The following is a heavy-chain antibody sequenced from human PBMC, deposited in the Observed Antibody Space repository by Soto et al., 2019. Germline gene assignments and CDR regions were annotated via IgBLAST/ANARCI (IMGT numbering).Heavy chain of an antibody. J-gene: IGHJ6*02. CDR3: ARLVVTAINYYYGMDV. CDR2: IIPILGIA. V-gene: IGHV1-69*04. CDR1: GGTFSSYA. Sequence: ASVKVSCKASGGTFSSYAISWVRQAPGQGLEWMGRIIPILGIANYAQKFQGRVTITADKSTSTAYMELSSLRSEDTAVYYCARLVVTAINYYYGMDVWGQGTTVTVSS. D-gene: IGHD2-21*02.